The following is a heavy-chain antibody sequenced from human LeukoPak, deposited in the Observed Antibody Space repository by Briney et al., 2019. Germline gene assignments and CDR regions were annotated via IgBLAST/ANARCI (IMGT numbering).Heavy chain of an antibody. CDR1: GGSISSYY. CDR2: IYYSGST. D-gene: IGHD3-22*01. V-gene: IGHV4-59*08. CDR3: ARTYSQYYDSSGYPGPYYFDY. Sequence: SETLSLTCTVSGGSISSYYWSWIRQPPGKGLEWIGYIYYSGSTNYNPSLKSRVTISVDTSKNQFSLKLSSVTAADTAVYYRARTYSQYYDSSGYPGPYYFDYWGQGTLVTVSS. J-gene: IGHJ4*02.